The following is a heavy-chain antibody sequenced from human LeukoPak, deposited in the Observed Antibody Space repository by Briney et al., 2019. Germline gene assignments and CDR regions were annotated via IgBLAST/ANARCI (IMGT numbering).Heavy chain of an antibody. V-gene: IGHV3-23*01. D-gene: IGHD1-26*01. CDR1: GFTFSSYT. J-gene: IGHJ3*02. CDR3: ARPRGVGAVSSAFDI. Sequence: GGSLRLSCAASGFTFSSYTMIWVRQAPGKGLEWVSAISGSGDSTSYADSVKGRFTISRDNSKNTLYLQMNSLRAEDTAVYYCARPRGVGAVSSAFDIWGQGTMVTVSS. CDR2: ISGSGDST.